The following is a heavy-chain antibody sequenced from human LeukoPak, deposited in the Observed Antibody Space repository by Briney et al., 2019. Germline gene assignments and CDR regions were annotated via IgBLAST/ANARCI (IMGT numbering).Heavy chain of an antibody. CDR1: GFTFSSYE. V-gene: IGHV3-48*03. D-gene: IGHD6-13*01. CDR3: ARDWGAGTVDY. Sequence: SGGSLRLSCAASGFTFSSYEMNWVRQAPGKGLEWVSYISSSGSTIYYADSVKGRFTISRDNAKNSLYLQMNSPRAEDTAVYYCARDWGAGTVDYWGQGTLVTVSS. CDR2: ISSSGSTI. J-gene: IGHJ4*02.